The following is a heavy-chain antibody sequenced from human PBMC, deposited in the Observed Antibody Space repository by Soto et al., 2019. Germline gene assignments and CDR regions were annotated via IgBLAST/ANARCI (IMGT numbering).Heavy chain of an antibody. Sequence: EVQLVESGGGLIQPGGSLRLSCAASGFTVSSNYMSWVRQAPEKGLEWVSTIYSGGRTFYADSVKGRFTISRDNSKNTLYVEMNSLRAEDTAVYYCARDGAMTTYFEYFQHWGQGTLVTVSS. V-gene: IGHV3-53*01. CDR3: ARDGAMTTYFEYFQH. D-gene: IGHD4-17*01. CDR1: GFTVSSNY. J-gene: IGHJ1*01. CDR2: IYSGGRT.